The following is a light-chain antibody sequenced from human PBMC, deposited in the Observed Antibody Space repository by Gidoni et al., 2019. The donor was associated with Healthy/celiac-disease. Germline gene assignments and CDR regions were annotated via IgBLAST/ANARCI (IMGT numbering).Light chain of an antibody. CDR1: SSTIGSNT. V-gene: IGLV1-44*01. CDR3: AAWDDSLNGLV. CDR2: RNN. J-gene: IGLJ3*02. Sequence: QSVLTQPPPASGTPGQRVTISCSGSSSTIGSNTVNWYQHLPGTAPKLLIYRNNQRPSGVPDRFSGSKSGTSASLAISGLQSEDEADYYCAAWDDSLNGLVFGGGTKLTVL.